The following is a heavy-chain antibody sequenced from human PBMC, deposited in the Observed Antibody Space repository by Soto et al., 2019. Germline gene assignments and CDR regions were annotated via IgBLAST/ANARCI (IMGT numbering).Heavy chain of an antibody. CDR1: GYSFTNYG. CDR2: ISAYNGNT. Sequence: QDQLVQSGVEVKKPGASVKVSCKASGYSFTNYGITWVRQAPGQGFEWMGWISAYNGNTNYAQKFQGGVTLNTDASTSTAYLELWSMSSDDTGVYYCARDRGVAPPVAGNTHYYYYMDVWGKGTTVTVSS. CDR3: ARDRGVAPPVAGNTHYYYYMDV. J-gene: IGHJ6*03. V-gene: IGHV1-18*01. D-gene: IGHD6-19*01.